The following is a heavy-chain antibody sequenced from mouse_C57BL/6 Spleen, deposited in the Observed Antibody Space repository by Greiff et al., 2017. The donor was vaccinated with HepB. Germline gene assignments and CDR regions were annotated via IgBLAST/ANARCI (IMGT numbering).Heavy chain of an antibody. D-gene: IGHD3-2*02. CDR2: IDPSDSYT. V-gene: IGHV1-69*01. J-gene: IGHJ2*01. Sequence: VQLQQPGAELVMPGASVKLSCKASGYTFTSYWMHWVKQRPGQGLEWIGEIDPSDSYTNYNQKFKGKSTLTVDKSSSTAYMQLSSLTSEDSAVYYCARDSSGYVRYFDYWGQGTTLTVSS. CDR1: GYTFTSYW. CDR3: ARDSSGYVRYFDY.